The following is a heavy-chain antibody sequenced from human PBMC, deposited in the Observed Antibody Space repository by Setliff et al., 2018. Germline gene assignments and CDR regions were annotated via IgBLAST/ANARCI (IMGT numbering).Heavy chain of an antibody. V-gene: IGHV4-39*01. CDR1: GGSLSSGNYY. Sequence: LSLTCRVSGGSLSSGNYYWGLIRQPPGKGLEWVATIYYSGSTYSNPSLKSRLIISVDAPDNQFSVKLSSVTAADTAVYYCARHKSNGSGSYPSLYMDVWGKGIKVTVSS. J-gene: IGHJ6*03. CDR2: IYYSGST. D-gene: IGHD3-10*01. CDR3: ARHKSNGSGSYPSLYMDV.